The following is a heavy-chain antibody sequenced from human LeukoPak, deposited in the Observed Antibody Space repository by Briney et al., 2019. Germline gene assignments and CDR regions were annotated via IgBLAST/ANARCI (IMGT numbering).Heavy chain of an antibody. J-gene: IGHJ4*02. CDR3: ARGGGSYYPYFDY. D-gene: IGHD1-26*01. CDR2: INPNSGGT. CDR1: GYTFTGYY. Sequence: ASVKVSCKASGYTFTGYYMHWVRQAPGQGLEWMGWINPNSGGTNYAQKFQGRVTMTRDTSISTAYMELSSLRSEDTAVYYCARGGGSYYPYFDYWGQGTLVTVSS. V-gene: IGHV1-2*02.